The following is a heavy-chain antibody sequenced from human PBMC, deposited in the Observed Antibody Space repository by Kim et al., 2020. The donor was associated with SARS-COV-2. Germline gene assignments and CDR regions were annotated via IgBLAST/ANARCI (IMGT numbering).Heavy chain of an antibody. J-gene: IGHJ3*02. Sequence: GGSLRLSCAASGFTFSDYYMSWIRQAPGKGLEWVSYISGSTIYYADSVKGRFTISRDNAKNSLYLQMNSLRAEDTAVYYCASHYGSGSYAAFDIWGQGTMVTVSS. V-gene: IGHV3-11*01. CDR1: GFTFSDYY. CDR3: ASHYGSGSYAAFDI. CDR2: ISGSTI. D-gene: IGHD3-10*01.